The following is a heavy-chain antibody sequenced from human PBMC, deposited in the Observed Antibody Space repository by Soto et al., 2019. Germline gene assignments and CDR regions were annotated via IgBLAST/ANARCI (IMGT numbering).Heavy chain of an antibody. CDR3: ARSWYDSSGWPTLFQH. D-gene: IGHD3-22*01. CDR2: TYHSGNP. CDR1: AGSIGTGSDI. Sequence: SHTFALAAGSIGTGSDILAVFRQKTGKALEWIGHTYHSGNPYYDPSLKSRVIISVDRSKNQFSLKLSSVTAADTAVYYCARSWYDSSGWPTLFQHWGQG. J-gene: IGHJ1*01. V-gene: IGHV4-30-2*01.